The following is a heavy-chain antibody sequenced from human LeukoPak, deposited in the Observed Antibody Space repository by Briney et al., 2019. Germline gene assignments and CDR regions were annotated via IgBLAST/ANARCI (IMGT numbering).Heavy chain of an antibody. V-gene: IGHV3-7*03. CDR3: AKDLYQWLTPVFDY. CDR1: GFTFSSYW. CDR2: IKKDGSEK. J-gene: IGHJ4*02. Sequence: GGSLRLSCAASGFTFSSYWMSWVRQAPGKGLEWVANIKKDGSEKYYVDSVKGRFTISRDNAKTSLYLHMNSLRAEDTAVYYCAKDLYQWLTPVFDYWGQGTLVTVSS. D-gene: IGHD6-19*01.